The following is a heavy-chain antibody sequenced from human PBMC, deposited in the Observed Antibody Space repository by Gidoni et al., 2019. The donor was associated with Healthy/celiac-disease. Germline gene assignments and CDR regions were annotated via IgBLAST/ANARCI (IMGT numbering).Heavy chain of an antibody. V-gene: IGHV3-21*01. CDR1: GCTFSSYS. J-gene: IGHJ4*02. Sequence: EVQLVESGGGLVKPGGSLRLSCAASGCTFSSYSMNWVRQAPGKGLEWVSSISSSSSYMYYADSVKGRFTISRDNAKNALYLQMNSLRAEDTAVYYCARGATFGGGPDWGQGTLVTVSS. CDR3: ARGATFGGGPD. D-gene: IGHD3-16*01. CDR2: ISSSSSYM.